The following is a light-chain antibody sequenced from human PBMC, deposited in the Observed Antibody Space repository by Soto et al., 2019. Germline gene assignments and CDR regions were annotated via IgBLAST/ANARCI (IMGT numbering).Light chain of an antibody. CDR3: QQRSNWLT. J-gene: IGKJ4*01. CDR1: QNVSSY. CDR2: DAS. Sequence: EIVLTQSPATLSLSPGDRATLSCRARQNVSSYLAWYQQKPGQAPRLLIYDASNRATGIPARFSGSGSGTDFTLTIISLEPEDFAVYYCQQRSNWLTFGGGTKVEIK. V-gene: IGKV3-11*01.